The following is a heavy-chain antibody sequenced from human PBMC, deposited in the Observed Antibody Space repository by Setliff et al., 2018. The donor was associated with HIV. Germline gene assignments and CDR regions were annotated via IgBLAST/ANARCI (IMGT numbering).Heavy chain of an antibody. D-gene: IGHD2-15*01. J-gene: IGHJ4*02. CDR2: INTNSGDT. Sequence: GASVKVSCKASGYTFTVYYMHCVRQTPGQGLEWMGWINTNSGDTKYAQKFQGRVTMTRDTSISTAYMELSSLRSDDTAVYFCTRDEKRAAGGSLYYFDLWGQGTLVTVSS. CDR3: TRDEKRAAGGSLYYFDL. V-gene: IGHV1-2*02. CDR1: GYTFTVYY.